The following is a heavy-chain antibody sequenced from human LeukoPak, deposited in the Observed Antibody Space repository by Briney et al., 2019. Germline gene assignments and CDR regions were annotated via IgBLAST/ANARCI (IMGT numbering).Heavy chain of an antibody. J-gene: IGHJ5*02. D-gene: IGHD3-22*01. CDR1: GFTFSNYR. V-gene: IGHV3-7*01. CDR2: IKEDGSEK. CDR3: ASGGSSGYYARWFDP. Sequence: GGSLRLSCAASGFTFSNYRMSWVRQAPGKGLEWVANIKEDGSEKYYVDSVKGRFTISRGNAKNSLYLQMNSLRAEDTAVYYCASGGSSGYYARWFDPWGQGTLVTVSS.